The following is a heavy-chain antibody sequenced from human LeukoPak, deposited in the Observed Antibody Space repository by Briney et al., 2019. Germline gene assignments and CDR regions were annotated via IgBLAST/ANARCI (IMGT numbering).Heavy chain of an antibody. D-gene: IGHD3-3*01. CDR3: AKRSGGPSPFDY. Sequence: PGGSLRLSCAASGFTFSSYGMAWVCQAPRKGLEWVSDISGGGIRTDYADSVKGRFTISRDNSRHTLYLQMNSLRAEDTAVYYCAKRSGGPSPFDYWGQGTLVTVSS. J-gene: IGHJ4*02. CDR2: ISGGGIRT. V-gene: IGHV3-23*01. CDR1: GFTFSSYG.